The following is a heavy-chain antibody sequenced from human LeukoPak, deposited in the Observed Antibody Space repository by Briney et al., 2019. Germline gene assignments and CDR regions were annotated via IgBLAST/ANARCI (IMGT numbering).Heavy chain of an antibody. V-gene: IGHV1-3*01. CDR1: GYTFTSYA. CDR3: ARWGGATVTTDYYYYGMDV. J-gene: IGHJ6*02. D-gene: IGHD4-11*01. Sequence: ASVKVSCKASGYTFTSYAMHWVRQAPGQRLEWMGWINAGNGNTKYSQKFQGRVTITRDTSASTACMELSSLRSEDTAVYYCARWGGATVTTDYYYYGMDVWGQGTTVTVSS. CDR2: INAGNGNT.